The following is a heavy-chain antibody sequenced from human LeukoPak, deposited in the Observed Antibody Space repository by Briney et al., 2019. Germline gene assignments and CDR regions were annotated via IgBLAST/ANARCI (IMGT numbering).Heavy chain of an antibody. D-gene: IGHD6-6*01. J-gene: IGHJ3*02. CDR1: GGTFSSYA. Sequence: ASEKVSCKASGGTFSSYAISWVRQAPGQGLEWMGGIIPIFGTANYAQKFQGRVTITTDESTSTAYMELSSLRSEDTAVYYCARERIAARPRSAFDIWGQGTMVTVSS. V-gene: IGHV1-69*05. CDR3: ARERIAARPRSAFDI. CDR2: IIPIFGTA.